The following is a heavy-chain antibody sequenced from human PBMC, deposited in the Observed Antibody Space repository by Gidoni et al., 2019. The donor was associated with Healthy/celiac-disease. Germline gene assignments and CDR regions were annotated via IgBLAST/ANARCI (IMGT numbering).Heavy chain of an antibody. J-gene: IGHJ4*02. Sequence: EVQLLESGGVLLQPGGSLRLSCAPSGLTFRSYVMSWVRQSPWKGLGWVSVISGSGGSTYYANSVKGRFTISRDNSKNTLYLQMNSLRAEDTAVYYCAKEKVEVASPYYFDYWGQGTLVTVSS. CDR2: ISGSGGST. D-gene: IGHD6-19*01. V-gene: IGHV3-23*01. CDR3: AKEKVEVASPYYFDY. CDR1: GLTFRSYV.